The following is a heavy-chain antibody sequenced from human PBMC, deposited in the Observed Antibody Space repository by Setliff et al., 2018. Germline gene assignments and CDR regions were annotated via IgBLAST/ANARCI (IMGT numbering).Heavy chain of an antibody. Sequence: LSLTCTVSGGSISSDSHYWGWIRQPAGKGLEWIGRIYISGSTIYNPSLKSRLTISVDTSKNQFSLKLRSVTAADTAVYYCARGGTFRYFDFWGQGAPVTVSS. CDR2: IYISGST. D-gene: IGHD5-12*01. CDR1: GGSISSDSHY. CDR3: ARGGTFRYFDF. V-gene: IGHV4-61*02. J-gene: IGHJ4*02.